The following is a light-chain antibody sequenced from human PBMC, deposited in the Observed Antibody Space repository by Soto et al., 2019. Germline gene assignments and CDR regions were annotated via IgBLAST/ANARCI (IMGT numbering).Light chain of an antibody. J-gene: IGLJ2*01. Sequence: QSVLTQPLSASGTPGQRVTISCSGSSSNIGSKYVSWYQQLPGTAPKLLIYRNNQRPSGVPDRFSGSKSGTSASLAISGLRSEDEADYYCAAWDDSLSGRVFGGGTKLTVL. CDR2: RNN. CDR1: SSNIGSKY. V-gene: IGLV1-47*01. CDR3: AAWDDSLSGRV.